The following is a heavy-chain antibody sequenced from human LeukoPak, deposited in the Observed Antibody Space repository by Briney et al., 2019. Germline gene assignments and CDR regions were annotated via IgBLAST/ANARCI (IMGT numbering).Heavy chain of an antibody. CDR3: ASGSWSRRFAP. J-gene: IGHJ5*02. Sequence: SETLSLTCAIYDESLNGYYWSWIRQPPGKGLEWIGEMNDSGRTTYNPSLESRATISAERSKNQFSLKLTSVTAADTAVYYCASGSWSRRFAPWGQGTLVTVTS. CDR2: MNDSGRT. D-gene: IGHD1-14*01. V-gene: IGHV4-34*01. CDR1: DESLNGYY.